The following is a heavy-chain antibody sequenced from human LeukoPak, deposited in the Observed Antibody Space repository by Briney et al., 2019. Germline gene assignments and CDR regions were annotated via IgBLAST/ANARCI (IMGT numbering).Heavy chain of an antibody. J-gene: IGHJ4*02. CDR3: AAAPQTGTTNY. V-gene: IGHV1-58*01. Sequence: GPSVKVSCMAYGFTFTSFAVQWVRQVRGQRLDRIGRMVAGNGHTNYAQKFQERVTITRDMSTSTAYMELSSLRSEDTAVYYCAAAPQTGTTNYWGQGTLVTVSS. CDR2: MVAGNGHT. D-gene: IGHD1-7*01. CDR1: GFTFTSFA.